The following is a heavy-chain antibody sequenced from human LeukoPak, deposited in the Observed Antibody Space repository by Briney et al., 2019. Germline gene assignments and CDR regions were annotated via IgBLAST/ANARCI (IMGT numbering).Heavy chain of an antibody. CDR1: GFTFSSYA. J-gene: IGHJ6*03. V-gene: IGHV3-23*01. Sequence: GGSLGLSCAASGFTFSSYAMSWVRQAPGKGLEWVSAISGSGGSTYYADSVKGRFTISRDNSKNTLYLQMNSLRAEDTAVYYCAKRSVGRVYAIRYYYMDVWGKGTTVTVSS. CDR2: ISGSGGST. D-gene: IGHD2-8*01. CDR3: AKRSVGRVYAIRYYYMDV.